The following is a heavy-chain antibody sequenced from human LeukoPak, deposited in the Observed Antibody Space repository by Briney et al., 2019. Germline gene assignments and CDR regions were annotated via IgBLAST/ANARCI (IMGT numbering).Heavy chain of an antibody. CDR3: ARGGSYYDFWSGRAPFTP. D-gene: IGHD3-3*01. J-gene: IGHJ4*02. Sequence: SETLSLTCVVYGESFSDYYWSWIRQPPGKGLEWIGEINHSGTTNYNPSLKSRITISVDTSKNQFSLNLSYMTTADTAVYHCARGGSYYDFWSGRAPFTPWGQGTLVTVSS. CDR2: INHSGTT. CDR1: GESFSDYY. V-gene: IGHV4-34*01.